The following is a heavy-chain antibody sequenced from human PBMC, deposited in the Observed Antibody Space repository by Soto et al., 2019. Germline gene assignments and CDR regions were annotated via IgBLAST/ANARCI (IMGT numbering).Heavy chain of an antibody. V-gene: IGHV4-34*01. J-gene: IGHJ6*03. CDR2: INHSGST. CDR3: ARAAMQKFPPVRNYYYMDV. Sequence: QVRLQQWGAGLLKPSETLSLTCAVYGGSFSGYYWSWIRQPPGEGLEWIGEINHSGSTNYNPSLKSRVTISVDTSKNQFSLKLSSVTAADTAVYYCARAAMQKFPPVRNYYYMDVWGKGTTVTVSS. CDR1: GGSFSGYY.